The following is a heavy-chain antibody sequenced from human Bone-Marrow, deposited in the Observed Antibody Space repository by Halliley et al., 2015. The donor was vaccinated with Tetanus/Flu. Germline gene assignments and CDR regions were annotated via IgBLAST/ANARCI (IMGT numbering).Heavy chain of an antibody. J-gene: IGHJ4*02. D-gene: IGHD2-15*01. V-gene: IGHV3-23*01. Sequence: VYFFGGGGETTKSAAPVKGRFTVSRDNSKNAVFLQRNSLRAEGPAVYYCAKGRVGGLYSFAYWGQGTLVTVSS. CDR2: FGGGGETT. CDR3: AKGRVGGLYSFAY.